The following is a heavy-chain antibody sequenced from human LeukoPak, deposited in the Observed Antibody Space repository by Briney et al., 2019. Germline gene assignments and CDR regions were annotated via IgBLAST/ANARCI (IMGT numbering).Heavy chain of an antibody. Sequence: SETLSLTCTVSGGSISNYYWSWIRQPPGKGLEWIGYIYYSGSTNYNPSLKSRVTISVDMSKNQFSLKLSSVTAADTAVYYCATLRFLEWLSPINYYYGMDVWGQGTTVTVSS. CDR2: IYYSGST. CDR3: ATLRFLEWLSPINYYYGMDV. D-gene: IGHD3-3*01. V-gene: IGHV4-59*01. CDR1: GGSISNYY. J-gene: IGHJ6*02.